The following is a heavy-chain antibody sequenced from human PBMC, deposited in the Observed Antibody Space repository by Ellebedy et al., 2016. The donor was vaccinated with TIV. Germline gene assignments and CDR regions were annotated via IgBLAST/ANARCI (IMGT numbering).Heavy chain of an antibody. D-gene: IGHD2-2*02. CDR3: AKDPGYCSSTSCDRYFQH. J-gene: IGHJ1*01. CDR2: IRGSGVST. Sequence: GGSLRLXXAASGFTFSSYALSWVRQAPGKGLEWVSAIRGSGVSTYYADSVKGRFTISRDNSKNTLYLQMNSLRAEDTAVDYCAKDPGYCSSTSCDRYFQHWGQGTLVTVSS. CDR1: GFTFSSYA. V-gene: IGHV3-23*01.